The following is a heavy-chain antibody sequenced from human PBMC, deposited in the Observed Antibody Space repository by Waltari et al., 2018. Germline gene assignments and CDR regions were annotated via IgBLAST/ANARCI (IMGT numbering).Heavy chain of an antibody. CDR3: ARDRDRGLYLDS. V-gene: IGHV4-4*02. CDR2: IHGSGRI. CDR1: CDTVRLIYL. Sequence: QFHNSGPELANPSVSLSLTCLVSCDTVRLIYLWNWVRQTHGKGLEGIGQIHGSGRINFNPSFESRVTMSIDTSKNQFCLKVSSATAADTAVYYCARDRDRGLYLDSWGQGSLVTVS. J-gene: IGHJ4*02. D-gene: IGHD3-22*01.